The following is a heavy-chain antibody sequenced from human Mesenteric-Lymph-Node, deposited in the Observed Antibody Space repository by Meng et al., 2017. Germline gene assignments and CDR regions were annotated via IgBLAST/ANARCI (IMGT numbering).Heavy chain of an antibody. CDR3: ARSPVSPITRIRIWNY. Sequence: SETLSLTCTVSGGSISSYYWSWIRQPPGKGLEWIGYIYYSGSTNYNPSLKSRVTISVDTSKNQFSLKLSSVTAADTAVYYCARSPVSPITRIRIWNYWGRGPL. V-gene: IGHV4-59*01. CDR2: IYYSGST. J-gene: IGHJ4*02. CDR1: GGSISSYY. D-gene: IGHD3-22*01.